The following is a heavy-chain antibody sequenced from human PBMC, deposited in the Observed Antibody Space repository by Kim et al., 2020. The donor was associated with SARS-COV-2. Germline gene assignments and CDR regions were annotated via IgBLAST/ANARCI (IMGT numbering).Heavy chain of an antibody. Sequence: GGSLRLSCEASAFSVTSTYINWVRQAPGKGLEWLSIIYTSDSTFYADSVKGRFSISRDTSKDTVYLHMSSLRVEDTAAYYCVRGEGNFGLDVWGQGTAVT. J-gene: IGHJ6*02. CDR2: IYTSDST. CDR1: AFSVTSTY. V-gene: IGHV3-53*01. CDR3: VRGEGNFGLDV.